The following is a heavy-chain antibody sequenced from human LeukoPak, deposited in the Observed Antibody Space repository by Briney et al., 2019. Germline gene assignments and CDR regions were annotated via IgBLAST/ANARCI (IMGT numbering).Heavy chain of an antibody. V-gene: IGHV4-39*07. CDR2: IYYSGGT. J-gene: IGHJ4*02. CDR1: GGSISSSSYY. D-gene: IGHD3-22*01. CDR3: ARTQLYYYDSSGYLSYFDY. Sequence: SETLSLTCTVSGGSISSSSYYWGWIRQPPGKGLEWIGSIYYSGGTYYNPSLKSRVTISVDTSKNQFSLKLSSVTAADTAVYYCARTQLYYYDSSGYLSYFDYWGQGTLVTVSS.